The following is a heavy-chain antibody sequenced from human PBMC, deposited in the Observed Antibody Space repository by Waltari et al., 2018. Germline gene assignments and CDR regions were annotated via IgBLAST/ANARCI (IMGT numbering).Heavy chain of an antibody. D-gene: IGHD2-2*01. J-gene: IGHJ6*03. Sequence: QVQLVQSGAEVKKPGSSVKVSCKASGGTFSSYAISWVRQAPGQGLEWMGGIIPIVGTANYAQKCQGRVTITTDESTSTAYMELSSLRSEDTAVYYCAIPKADQTSYYYYYMDVWGKGTTVTVSS. V-gene: IGHV1-69*05. CDR1: GGTFSSYA. CDR3: AIPKADQTSYYYYYMDV. CDR2: IIPIVGTA.